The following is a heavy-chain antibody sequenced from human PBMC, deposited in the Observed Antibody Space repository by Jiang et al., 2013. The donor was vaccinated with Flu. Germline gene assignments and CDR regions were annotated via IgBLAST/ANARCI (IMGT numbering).Heavy chain of an antibody. CDR1: GFTFSSYS. CDR2: ISSSSSYI. Sequence: GGLVKPGGSLRLSCAASGFTFSSYSMNWVRQAPGKGLEWVSSISSSSSYIYYADSVKGRFTISRDNAKNSLYLQMNSLRAEDTAVYYCAREPFRGSRLLGDDYWGQGTLVTVSS. CDR3: AREPFRGSRLLGDDY. V-gene: IGHV3-21*01. D-gene: IGHD1-26*01. J-gene: IGHJ4*02.